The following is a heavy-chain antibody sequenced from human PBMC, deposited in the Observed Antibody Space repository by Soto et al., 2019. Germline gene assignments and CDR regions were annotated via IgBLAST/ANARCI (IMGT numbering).Heavy chain of an antibody. Sequence: GASVKVSCKASGGTFSSYAISWVRQAPGQGLEWMGGIIPIFGTANYAQKFQGRVTITADESTSTAYMELSSLRAEDTAVYYCARDYYRFNSGYGFSMDVWGQGTTVTVSS. D-gene: IGHD5-12*01. J-gene: IGHJ6*02. CDR1: GGTFSSYA. V-gene: IGHV1-69*13. CDR3: ARDYYRFNSGYGFSMDV. CDR2: IIPIFGTA.